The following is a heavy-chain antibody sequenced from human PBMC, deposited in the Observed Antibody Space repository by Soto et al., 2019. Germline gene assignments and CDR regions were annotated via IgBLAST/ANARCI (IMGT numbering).Heavy chain of an antibody. CDR2: ISGSGGST. J-gene: IGHJ4*02. D-gene: IGHD3-3*01. CDR3: AKKFFDQLRFPFFDY. CDR1: GFTFSSYA. V-gene: IGHV3-23*01. Sequence: PGGSLRLSCAASGFTFSSYAMSWVRQAPGKGLGWVSAISGSGGSTYYADSVKGRFTISRDNSKNTLYLQMNSLRAEDTAVYYCAKKFFDQLRFPFFDYWGQGTLVTVSS.